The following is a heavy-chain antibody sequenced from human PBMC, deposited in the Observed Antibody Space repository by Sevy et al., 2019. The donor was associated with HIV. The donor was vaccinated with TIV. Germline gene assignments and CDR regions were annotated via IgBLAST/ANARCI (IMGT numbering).Heavy chain of an antibody. Sequence: GGSVRLSCVASGFTFNKYSMSWVRQAPGKGLERVSTLSFGCGQINYADSVKGRFTISRDDSKNTLYLQMNSLRAEDTAVYYCAREGCTRPHDFWGQGTLVTVSS. V-gene: IGHV3-23*01. CDR2: LSFGCGQI. CDR3: AREGCTRPHDF. J-gene: IGHJ4*02. D-gene: IGHD2-8*01. CDR1: GFTFNKYS.